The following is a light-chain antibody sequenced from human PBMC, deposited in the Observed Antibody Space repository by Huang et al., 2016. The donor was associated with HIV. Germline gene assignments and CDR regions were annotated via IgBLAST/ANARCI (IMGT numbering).Light chain of an antibody. CDR2: GAS. V-gene: IGKV3-15*01. CDR1: QTVSGH. Sequence: EILLTQSPATLSVSPGAGATLSCRASQTVSGHLAWFQQRPGQAPRPLIYGASNRATGIPARFSGRGTGTEFSLTITNLQSDDFALYFCHQYYTLPRTFGQGTKVEIK. CDR3: HQYYTLPRT. J-gene: IGKJ1*01.